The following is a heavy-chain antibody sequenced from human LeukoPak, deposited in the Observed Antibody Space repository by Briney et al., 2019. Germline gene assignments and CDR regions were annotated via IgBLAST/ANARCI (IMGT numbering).Heavy chain of an antibody. D-gene: IGHD3-10*01. CDR2: INPSGASA. CDR1: GYTFTDYS. CDR3: TRGHGSGSTNWFDP. V-gene: IGHV1-46*01. Sequence: ASVKVSCKASGYTFTDYSMHWVRLAPGQGLEWMGMINPSGASASYAQKFQGRVTLTRDMSTGTVYLDLTSLRFDDTAVYYCTRGHGSGSTNWFDPWGQGTLVTVSS. J-gene: IGHJ5*02.